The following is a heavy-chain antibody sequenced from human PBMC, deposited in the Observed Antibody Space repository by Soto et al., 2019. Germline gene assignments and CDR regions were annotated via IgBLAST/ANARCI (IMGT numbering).Heavy chain of an antibody. D-gene: IGHD5-18*01. J-gene: IGHJ4*02. CDR2: VYSSGST. V-gene: IGHV4-59*01. CDR3: ARDHPHSYGVYYFDY. CDR1: GGSIRNYY. Sequence: SETLSLTCTVSGGSIRNYYWSWIRQPPGKGLEWIGYVYSSGSTHYNPSLQSRVTISADTSKNQVSLKVNSVIAADTAVYYCARDHPHSYGVYYFDYWGQGTPVTVSS.